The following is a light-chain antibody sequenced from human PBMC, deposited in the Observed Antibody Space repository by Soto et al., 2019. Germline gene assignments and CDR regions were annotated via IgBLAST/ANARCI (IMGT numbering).Light chain of an antibody. CDR1: SSNVGTYDL. Sequence: QSALTQPASVSASPGQSITISCTGTSSNVGTYDLVSWYQHHPDKAPKLIIYEGTERPSGISSRCSGAKSGNTASLTISGLQAEDDADYYCCSFAAGAALVFGGGTKLTVL. CDR3: CSFAAGAALV. CDR2: EGT. V-gene: IGLV2-23*01. J-gene: IGLJ2*01.